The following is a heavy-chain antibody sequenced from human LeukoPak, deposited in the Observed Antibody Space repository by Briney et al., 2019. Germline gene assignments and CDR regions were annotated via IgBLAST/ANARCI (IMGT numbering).Heavy chain of an antibody. CDR3: ASLAAAASSGDDAFDI. J-gene: IGHJ3*02. Sequence: PSETLSLTCTVSGGSISSSSYYWGWIRQPPGKGLEWIGSIYYSGSTYYNPSLKSRVTISVDTSKNQFSLKLSSVTAADTAVYYSASLAAAASSGDDAFDIWGQGTMVTVSS. CDR2: IYYSGST. D-gene: IGHD6-13*01. V-gene: IGHV4-39*01. CDR1: GGSISSSSYY.